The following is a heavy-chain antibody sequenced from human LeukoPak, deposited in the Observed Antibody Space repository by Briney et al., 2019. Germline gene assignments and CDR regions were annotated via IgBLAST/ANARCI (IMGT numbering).Heavy chain of an antibody. J-gene: IGHJ4*02. CDR1: GGSFSGYY. CDR3: ARVRYYYDSSGYCFDY. CDR2: INHSGST. Sequence: SETLSLTRAVYGGSFSGYYWSWIRQPPGKGLEWIGEINHSGSTNYNPSLKSRVTISVDTSKNQFSLKLSSVTAADTAVYYCARVRYYYDSSGYCFDYWGQGTLVTVSS. V-gene: IGHV4-34*01. D-gene: IGHD3-22*01.